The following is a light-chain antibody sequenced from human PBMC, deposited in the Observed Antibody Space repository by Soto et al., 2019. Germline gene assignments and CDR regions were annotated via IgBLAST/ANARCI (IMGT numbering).Light chain of an antibody. Sequence: DIQMTQSPSSLSASIGDRVTITCRASQSISTYLNWYQQKPGKAPKVLIYAASSLQSGVPSRFSGSGSGTDFTITISSLQPEDFATYYCQQRYSTQWTFGQGTKVEIK. CDR2: AAS. CDR1: QSISTY. J-gene: IGKJ1*01. CDR3: QQRYSTQWT. V-gene: IGKV1-39*01.